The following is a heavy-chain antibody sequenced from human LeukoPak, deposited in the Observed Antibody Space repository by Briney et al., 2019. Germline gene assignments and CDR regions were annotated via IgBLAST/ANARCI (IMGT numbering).Heavy chain of an antibody. J-gene: IGHJ5*02. D-gene: IGHD3-10*01. CDR3: ARDAQFTTMVNWFDP. CDR2: ISSSSSYI. CDR1: GFTFSSYS. V-gene: IGHV3-21*01. Sequence: GGSLRLSCAASGFTFSSYSMNWVRQAPGKGLEWVSSISSSSSYIYYADSVKGRFTISRDNAKNSLYLQMNSLRAEDTAVYYCARDAQFTTMVNWFDPWGQGTLVTVSS.